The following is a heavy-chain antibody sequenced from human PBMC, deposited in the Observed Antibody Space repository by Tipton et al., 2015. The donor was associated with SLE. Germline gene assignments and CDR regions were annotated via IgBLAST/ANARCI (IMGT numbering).Heavy chain of an antibody. CDR2: IYYSGST. CDR3: ARGIAAADGY. V-gene: IGHV4-59*01. D-gene: IGHD6-13*01. Sequence: TLSLTCTASGGSISSYYWSWIRQPPGKGLEWIGYIYYSGSTNYNPSLKSRVTISVDTSKNQFSLKLSSVTAADTAVYYCARGIAAADGYWGQGTLVTVSS. J-gene: IGHJ4*02. CDR1: GGSISSYY.